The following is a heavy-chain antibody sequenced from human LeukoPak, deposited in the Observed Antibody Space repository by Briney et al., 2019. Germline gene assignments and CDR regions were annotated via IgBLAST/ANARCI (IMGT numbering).Heavy chain of an antibody. CDR3: ARDEGNYDFWGGYQN. Sequence: SVKVSCKPSGGTFSSYAISWVRQPPGHGLEWMGRIIPIFGTADYAQKFQGRVTITTDESTSTAYMELSSLRSEDTAVYYCARDEGNYDFWGGYQNWGQGTLVTVSS. V-gene: IGHV1-69*05. CDR1: GGTFSSYA. D-gene: IGHD3-3*01. CDR2: IIPIFGTA. J-gene: IGHJ4*02.